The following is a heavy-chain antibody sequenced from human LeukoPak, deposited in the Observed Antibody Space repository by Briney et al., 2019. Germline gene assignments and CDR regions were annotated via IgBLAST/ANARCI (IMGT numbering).Heavy chain of an antibody. J-gene: IGHJ5*02. D-gene: IGHD2-2*01. CDR2: INPYTGAS. V-gene: IGHV1-2*02. CDR3: ATSAVTHTRDP. CDR1: GYTSSDFY. Sequence: ASVKVSRQATGYTSSDFYLNWVRQAPGQGLEWMGWINPYTGASIYAQNFQGRVTMTWDASIGTGYVELTRLTSDDTALYYCATSAVTHTRDPWGQGTLVTVSS.